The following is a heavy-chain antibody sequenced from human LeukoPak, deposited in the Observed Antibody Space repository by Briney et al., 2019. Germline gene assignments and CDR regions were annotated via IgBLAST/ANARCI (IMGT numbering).Heavy chain of an antibody. CDR3: ARDFEDYYDSSGYLDY. J-gene: IGHJ4*02. D-gene: IGHD3-22*01. CDR1: GSTFSTSW. Sequence: GGSLRLSCAASGSTFSTSWMTWVRQGPGKGLEWVANINQDGSEKYYVDSGKGRFTISRDNAKNSLYLQLNSLRAEDTAVYYCARDFEDYYDSSGYLDYWGQGTLVTVSS. CDR2: INQDGSEK. V-gene: IGHV3-7*01.